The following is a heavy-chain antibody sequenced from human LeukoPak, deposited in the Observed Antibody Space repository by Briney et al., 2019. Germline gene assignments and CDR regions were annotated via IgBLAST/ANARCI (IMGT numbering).Heavy chain of an antibody. CDR1: GYTFTSYG. CDR2: ISAYNGNT. CDR3: ASGRPVSGYYYYYMDV. Sequence: ASVKVSCKASGYTFTSYGISWVRQAPGQGLEWMGWISAYNGNTNYAQKLQGRVTMTTGTSTSTAYMELRSLRSDDTAVYYCASGRPVSGYYYYYMDVWGKGTTVTVSS. V-gene: IGHV1-18*01. D-gene: IGHD1-1*01. J-gene: IGHJ6*03.